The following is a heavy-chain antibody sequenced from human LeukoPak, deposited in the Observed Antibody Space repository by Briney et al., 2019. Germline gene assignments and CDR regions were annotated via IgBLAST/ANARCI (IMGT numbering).Heavy chain of an antibody. Sequence: GGTLRLSCAASGFTVSSNYMSWVRQAPGKGLEWVSVIYSGGSTYYADSVKGRFTISRDNSKNTLYLQMNSLRAEDTAVYYCARSQGPNWGFPQLYYFDYWGQGTLVTVSS. CDR1: GFTVSSNY. V-gene: IGHV3-53*01. CDR3: ARSQGPNWGFPQLYYFDY. CDR2: IYSGGST. J-gene: IGHJ4*02. D-gene: IGHD7-27*01.